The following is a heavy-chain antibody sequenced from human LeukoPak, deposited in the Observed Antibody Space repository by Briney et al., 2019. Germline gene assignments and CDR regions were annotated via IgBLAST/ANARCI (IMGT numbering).Heavy chain of an antibody. D-gene: IGHD4-17*01. J-gene: IGHJ5*02. CDR3: ARDMDGDYVGGWFDP. Sequence: AASVKVSCKASGYTFTSYYMHWVRQAPGQGLEWMGIINPSGGSTSYAQKFQGRVTMTRDTSTSTVYMELSSLRSEDTAVYYCARDMDGDYVGGWFDPWGQGTLVTVSS. V-gene: IGHV1-46*01. CDR2: INPSGGST. CDR1: GYTFTSYY.